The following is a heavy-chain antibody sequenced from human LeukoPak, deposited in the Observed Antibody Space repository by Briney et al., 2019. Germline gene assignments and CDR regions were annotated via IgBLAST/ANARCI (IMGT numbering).Heavy chain of an antibody. CDR3: AIRGGXWYSSXHLDY. D-gene: IGHD6-13*01. V-gene: IGHV3-23*01. CDR1: GFTFSSYA. J-gene: IGHJ4*02. CDR2: ISGSGGST. Sequence: PGGSLRLSCAASGFTFSSYAMSWVRQAPGKGLEWVSAISGSGGSTYYADSVKGRFTISRDNSKNTLYLQMNSLRAEDTAVYYCAIRGGXWYSSXHLDYWGQGTLVXVXS.